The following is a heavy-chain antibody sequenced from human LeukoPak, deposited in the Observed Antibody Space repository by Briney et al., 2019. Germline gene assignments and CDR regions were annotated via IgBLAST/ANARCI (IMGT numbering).Heavy chain of an antibody. CDR3: ARWLTGLHFDY. V-gene: IGHV5-51*01. Sequence: GESLKISCKGSGYSFTNYRIAWVRQMPGKGLEWMGVIYPGDSDTRYNPSFQGQVTISADKSISTAYLQWSSLKASDTAMYYRARWLTGLHFDYWGQGTLVTVSS. CDR1: GYSFTNYR. CDR2: IYPGDSDT. J-gene: IGHJ4*02. D-gene: IGHD6-19*01.